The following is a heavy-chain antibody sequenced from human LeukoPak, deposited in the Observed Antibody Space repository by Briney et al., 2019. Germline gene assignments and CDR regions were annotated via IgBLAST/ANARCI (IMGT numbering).Heavy chain of an antibody. CDR2: ITVSGVST. CDR1: GFTFSNYV. Sequence: GGSLRLSWAASGFTFSNYVMSWVSHAPGKGLEWVSAITVSGVSTYYADSVKGRFTISRDNPKNTLYLQMNSLRAEDTAVYYCAGGSVKAQVQRPAYWGQGTLVTVSS. CDR3: AGGSVKAQVQRPAY. J-gene: IGHJ4*02. V-gene: IGHV3-23*01. D-gene: IGHD2-2*01.